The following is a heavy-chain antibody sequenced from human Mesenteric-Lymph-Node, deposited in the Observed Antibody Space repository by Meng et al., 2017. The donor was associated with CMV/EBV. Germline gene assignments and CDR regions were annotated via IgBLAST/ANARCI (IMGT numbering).Heavy chain of an antibody. CDR1: SLSSRHW. V-gene: IGHV4-4*02. CDR3: ARDGRGYFGAGSFSWFDS. D-gene: IGHD3-10*01. Sequence: SLSSRHWWSWVRPTPGKGLEWIAEIYHRCITYYNPSLKSRVTISVDISKNQFSLRLTSVTAADTAVYYCARDGRGYFGAGSFSWFDSSGQGTLVTVSS. CDR2: IYHRCIT. J-gene: IGHJ5*01.